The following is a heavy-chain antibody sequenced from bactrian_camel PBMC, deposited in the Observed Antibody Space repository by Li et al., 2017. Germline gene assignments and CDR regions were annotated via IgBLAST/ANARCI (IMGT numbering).Heavy chain of an antibody. CDR1: GYTFNTY. Sequence: QLVESGGGSALAGGSVRLSCSASGYTFNTYSWFRQAPGQEREGAAAIDTGDGSTYYLNSVEGRFTISHDNAKNTLYLQMNNLKPEDTAVYYCAAWRSAGDYWGQGTQVTVS. CDR2: IDTGDGST. J-gene: IGHJ4*01. CDR3: AAWRSAGDY. D-gene: IGHD2*01. V-gene: IGHV3S28*01.